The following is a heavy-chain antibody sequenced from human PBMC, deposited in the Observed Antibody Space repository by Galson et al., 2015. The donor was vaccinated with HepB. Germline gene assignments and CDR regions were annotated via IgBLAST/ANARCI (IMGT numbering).Heavy chain of an antibody. V-gene: IGHV3-33*08. J-gene: IGHJ4*02. CDR3: ARVRGTLAAAADNYFDY. CDR1: GFTFSSYG. D-gene: IGHD6-13*01. CDR2: IWYDGSNK. Sequence: SLRLSCAASGFTFSSYGMHWVRQAPGKGLEWVAVIWYDGSNKYCADSVKGRFTISRDNSKNTLYLQMNSLRAEDTAVYYCARVRGTLAAAADNYFDYWGQGTLVTVSS.